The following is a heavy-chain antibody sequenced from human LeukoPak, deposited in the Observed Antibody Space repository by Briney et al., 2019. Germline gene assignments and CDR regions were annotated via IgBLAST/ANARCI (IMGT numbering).Heavy chain of an antibody. Sequence: SETLSLTCTVSGGSISSYYWSWIRQPAGKGLEWIGRIYTSGSTNYNPSLKSRVTMSVDTSKNQFSLKLSSVTAADTAVYYCAKVVPAAIGMTDWFDPWGQGTLVTVSS. V-gene: IGHV4-4*07. CDR1: GGSISSYY. D-gene: IGHD2-2*02. J-gene: IGHJ5*02. CDR3: AKVVPAAIGMTDWFDP. CDR2: IYTSGST.